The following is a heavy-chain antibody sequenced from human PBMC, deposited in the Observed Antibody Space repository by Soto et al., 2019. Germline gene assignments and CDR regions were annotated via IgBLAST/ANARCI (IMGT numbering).Heavy chain of an antibody. Sequence: PGGSLRLSCAASGFTFSSYAMHWVRQAPGKGLEWVAVISYDGSNKYYADYVKGRFTISRDNSKNTLYLQMNSLRAEDTAVYYCAREVRGVIYYGMDVWGQGTTVTVSS. CDR3: AREVRGVIYYGMDV. V-gene: IGHV3-30-3*01. D-gene: IGHD3-10*01. J-gene: IGHJ6*02. CDR1: GFTFSSYA. CDR2: ISYDGSNK.